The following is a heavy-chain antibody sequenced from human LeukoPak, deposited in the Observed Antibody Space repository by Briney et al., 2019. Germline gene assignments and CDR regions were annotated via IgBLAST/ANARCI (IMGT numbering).Heavy chain of an antibody. CDR1: GYTFTSYD. CDR3: ARGGSCGGDCYPPFDY. CDR2: MNPNSGNT. V-gene: IGHV1-8*01. Sequence: ASVKVSCKASGYTFTSYDINWVRQATGQGLEWMGWMNPNSGNTGYAQKFQGRVTMTRNTSISTAYMELSSLRSVDTAVYYCARGGSCGGDCYPPFDYWGQGTLVTVSS. J-gene: IGHJ4*02. D-gene: IGHD2-21*02.